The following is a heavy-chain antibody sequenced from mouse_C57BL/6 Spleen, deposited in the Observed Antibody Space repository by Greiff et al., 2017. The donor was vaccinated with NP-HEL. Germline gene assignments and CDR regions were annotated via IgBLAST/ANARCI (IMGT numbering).Heavy chain of an antibody. J-gene: IGHJ4*01. CDR1: GYTFSSSW. Sequence: LQQSGPELVKPGASVKISCKASGYTFSSSWMNWVKQRPGKGLEWIGRIYPGDGDTNYNGKFKGKATLTADKSSSTAYMQLSSLTSEDSAVYFCANDAAYAMDYWGQGTSVTVSS. V-gene: IGHV1-82*01. CDR2: IYPGDGDT. CDR3: ANDAAYAMDY. D-gene: IGHD2-12*01.